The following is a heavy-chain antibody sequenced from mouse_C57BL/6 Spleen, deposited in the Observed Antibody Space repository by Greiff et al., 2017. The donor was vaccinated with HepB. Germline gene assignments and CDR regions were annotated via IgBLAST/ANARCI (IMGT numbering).Heavy chain of an antibody. J-gene: IGHJ4*01. CDR1: GYTFTDYY. Sequence: QVQLQQSGAELVRPGASVKLSCKASGYTFTDYYINWVKQRPGQGLEWIARIYPGSGNTYYNEKFKGKATLTAEKSSSTAYMQLSSLTSEDSAVYYCARGYSNYDYAMDYWGQGTSVTVSS. CDR3: ARGYSNYDYAMDY. CDR2: IYPGSGNT. V-gene: IGHV1-76*01. D-gene: IGHD2-5*01.